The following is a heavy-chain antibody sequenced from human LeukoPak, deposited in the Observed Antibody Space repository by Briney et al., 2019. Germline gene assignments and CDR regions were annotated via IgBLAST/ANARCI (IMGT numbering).Heavy chain of an antibody. Sequence: PGGSLRLSCAASGFNFRSYWMHWIRQAPGKGLVWVSRINGDGTGTYADSVKGRFTISRDNSKNTLYLQMNSLRAEDTAVYYCAKAGGSGHNWFDPWGQGTLVTVSS. CDR2: INGDGTGT. CDR3: AKAGGSGHNWFDP. CDR1: GFNFRSYW. J-gene: IGHJ5*02. V-gene: IGHV3-74*01. D-gene: IGHD2-15*01.